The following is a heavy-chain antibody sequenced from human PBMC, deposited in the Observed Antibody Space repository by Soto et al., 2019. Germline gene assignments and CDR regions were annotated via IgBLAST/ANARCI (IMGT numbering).Heavy chain of an antibody. CDR2: ISYDGSNK. Sequence: GGSLRLSCAASGFTFSSYGMHWVRQAPGKGLEWVAVISYDGSNKYYADSVKGRFTISRDNSKNTLYLQMNSLRAEDTAVYYCAKDPTRYSGSYYYYYGMDVWGQGTTVTVSS. D-gene: IGHD1-26*01. J-gene: IGHJ6*02. V-gene: IGHV3-30*18. CDR3: AKDPTRYSGSYYYYYGMDV. CDR1: GFTFSSYG.